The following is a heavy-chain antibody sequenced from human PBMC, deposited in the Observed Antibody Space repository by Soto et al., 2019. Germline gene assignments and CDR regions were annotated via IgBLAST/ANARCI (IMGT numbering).Heavy chain of an antibody. V-gene: IGHV2-26*01. CDR2: IFSTAEK. CDR3: ARISSNIAYYYYYGMDV. CDR1: GFSLNSTRMG. D-gene: IGHD6-13*01. Sequence: QVTLKESGPALVKPTETLTLTCTVSGFSLNSTRMGVSWIRQPPGKALEWLAHIFSTAEKSYSTSLKSRLTTSNDTAKRQGVLTMTKVDPVDTATYYCARISSNIAYYYYYGMDVWGRGTTVTVSS. J-gene: IGHJ6*02.